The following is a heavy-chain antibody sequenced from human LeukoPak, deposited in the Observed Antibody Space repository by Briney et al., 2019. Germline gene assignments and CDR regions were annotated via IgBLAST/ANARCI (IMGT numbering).Heavy chain of an antibody. Sequence: ASVKVSCKTSRYMFTGYYMHSVRQAPGQGLEWMGWINPNTGGTNYAQTFQSTVTMTRDTSISTAYMDLSRLGSDDTAVYCCATTRAEWGQGTLVTVSS. V-gene: IGHV1-2*02. CDR2: INPNTGGT. CDR1: RYMFTGYY. CDR3: ATTRAE. J-gene: IGHJ4*02.